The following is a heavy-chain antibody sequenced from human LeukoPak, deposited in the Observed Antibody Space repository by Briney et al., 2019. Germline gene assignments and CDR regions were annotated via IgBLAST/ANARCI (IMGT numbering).Heavy chain of an antibody. J-gene: IGHJ3*02. D-gene: IGHD6-19*01. CDR2: ISYDGSNK. CDR1: GFTFSSYA. CDR3: ASPTPYSSGWYAPNGAFDI. V-gene: IGHV3-30-3*01. Sequence: PGGSLRLSCAASGFTFSSYAMHWVRQAPGKGLEWVAVISYDGSNKYYADSVKGRFTISRDNSKNTLYLQMNSLRAEGTAVYYCASPTPYSSGWYAPNGAFDIWGQGTMVTVSS.